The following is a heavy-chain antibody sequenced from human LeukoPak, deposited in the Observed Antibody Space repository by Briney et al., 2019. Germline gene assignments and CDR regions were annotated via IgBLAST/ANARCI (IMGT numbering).Heavy chain of an antibody. Sequence: GGSLRLSCAASGFTFSTYDMHWVRQATGKGLERVSGINIAGDTYYPGSVKGRFTISREDAKNSFYLQMNSLRAGDTAVYYCARGDCSGGSCSSMDVWGQGTTVTVSS. D-gene: IGHD2-15*01. CDR2: INIAGDT. CDR3: ARGDCSGGSCSSMDV. V-gene: IGHV3-13*04. J-gene: IGHJ6*02. CDR1: GFTFSTYD.